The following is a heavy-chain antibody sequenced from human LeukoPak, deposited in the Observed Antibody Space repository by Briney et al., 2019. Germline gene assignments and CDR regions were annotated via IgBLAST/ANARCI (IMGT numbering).Heavy chain of an antibody. V-gene: IGHV4-59*01. Sequence: SETLSLTCTVSGGSISSYYWSWIRQPPGKGLEWIGYIYYSGSTNYNPSLKSRVTISVDTSKNQFSLKLSSVTAADTAVYYCARLHYDSSGYYRYWYFDLWSRGTLVTVSS. CDR1: GGSISSYY. CDR2: IYYSGST. CDR3: ARLHYDSSGYYRYWYFDL. J-gene: IGHJ2*01. D-gene: IGHD3-22*01.